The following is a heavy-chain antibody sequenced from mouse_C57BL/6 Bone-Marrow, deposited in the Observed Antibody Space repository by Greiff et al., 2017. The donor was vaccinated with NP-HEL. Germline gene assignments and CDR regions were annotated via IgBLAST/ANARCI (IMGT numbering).Heavy chain of an antibody. V-gene: IGHV1-62-2*01. CDR3: ARHEGSQLRLRPAWFAY. CDR1: GYTFTEYT. CDR2: FYPGRGSI. J-gene: IGHJ3*01. D-gene: IGHD3-2*02. Sequence: VQLQQSGAELVKPGASVKLSCKASGYTFTEYTIHWVKQRSGQGLEWIGWFYPGRGSIKYNEKFKDKATLTADNSSSTVSMELSRLSSEDSAVYFCARHEGSQLRLRPAWFAYWGQGTLVTVSA.